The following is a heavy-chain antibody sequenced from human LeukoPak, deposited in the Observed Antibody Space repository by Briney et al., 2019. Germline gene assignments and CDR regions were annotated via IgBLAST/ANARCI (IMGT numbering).Heavy chain of an antibody. D-gene: IGHD3-16*01. V-gene: IGHV3-30-3*01. CDR2: MSYDGSNK. CDR3: ARMMTDY. CDR1: GFTFSSYA. J-gene: IGHJ4*02. Sequence: GGSLRLSCAASGFTFSSYAMHWVRQAPGKGLEWVAVMSYDGSNKYYADSVKGRFTISRDNSKNTLYLQMNSLRAEDTAVYYCARMMTDYWGQGTLVTVSS.